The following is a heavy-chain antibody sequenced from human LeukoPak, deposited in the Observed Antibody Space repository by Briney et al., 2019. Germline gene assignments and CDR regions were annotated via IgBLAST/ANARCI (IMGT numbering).Heavy chain of an antibody. V-gene: IGHV1-2*02. J-gene: IGHJ4*02. CDR3: VRDGRIRLWPIWD. D-gene: IGHD5-18*01. Sequence: ASVTVSCKASGYTFTGYYIHWVRQAPGQGLEWMGWINPHSGGTNYAQKFQDRVTMTRDTSISTAYMELSRLRSDDTALYYCVRDGRIRLWPIWDWGQGTLVTVSS. CDR2: INPHSGGT. CDR1: GYTFTGYY.